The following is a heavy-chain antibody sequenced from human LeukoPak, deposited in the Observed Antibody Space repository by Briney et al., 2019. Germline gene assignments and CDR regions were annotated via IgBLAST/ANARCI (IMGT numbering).Heavy chain of an antibody. CDR3: ARPASIAARTNWFDP. J-gene: IGHJ5*02. CDR2: MNPNSGNT. CDR1: GYTFTRYD. V-gene: IGHV1-8*01. Sequence: ASVKVSCKASGYTFTRYDINWVRQATGQGLEWMGWMNPNSGNTGYAQKFQGRVTMTRNTSISTAYMELSSLRSEDTAVYYCARPASIAARTNWFDPWGQGTLVTVSS. D-gene: IGHD6-6*01.